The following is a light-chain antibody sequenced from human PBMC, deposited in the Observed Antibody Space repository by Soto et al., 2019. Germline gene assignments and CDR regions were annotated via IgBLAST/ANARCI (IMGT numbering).Light chain of an antibody. CDR3: QQRSNCPLT. CDR1: QSVSSY. Sequence: EIVLTQSPATLSLSPGERATLSCRASQSVSSYLAWYQQKPGQAPRLLIYDASNRATGIPARFSGSGSGTYFTLTISSLAPEDFAVYYCQQRSNCPLTFGGGTKGEIK. J-gene: IGKJ4*01. CDR2: DAS. V-gene: IGKV3-11*01.